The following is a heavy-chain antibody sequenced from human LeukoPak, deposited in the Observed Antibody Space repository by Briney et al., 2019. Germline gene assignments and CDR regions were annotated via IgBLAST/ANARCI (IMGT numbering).Heavy chain of an antibody. CDR1: GFTFSSYA. CDR3: AKSLAYYYDSSGYYDHDAFDI. CDR2: TSGSGGST. V-gene: IGHV3-23*01. D-gene: IGHD3-22*01. J-gene: IGHJ3*02. Sequence: GGSLRLSCAASGFTFSSYAMSWVRQAPGKGLEWVSATSGSGGSTYYADSVKGRFTISRDNSKNTLYLQMNSLRAEDTAVYYCAKSLAYYYDSSGYYDHDAFDIWGQGTMVTVSS.